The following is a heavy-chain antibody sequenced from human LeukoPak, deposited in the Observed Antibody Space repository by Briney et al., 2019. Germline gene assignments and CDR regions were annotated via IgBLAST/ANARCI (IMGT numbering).Heavy chain of an antibody. Sequence: SVKVSCKASGGTFSSYAISWMRQAPGQGLEWMGRIIPILGIANYAQKFQGRVTITADKSTSTAYMELSSLRSEDTAVYYCASFIDYVWGSYRYTSAAAWAIFDYWGQGTLVTVSS. CDR1: GGTFSSYA. J-gene: IGHJ4*02. V-gene: IGHV1-69*04. D-gene: IGHD3-16*02. CDR2: IIPILGIA. CDR3: ASFIDYVWGSYRYTSAAAWAIFDY.